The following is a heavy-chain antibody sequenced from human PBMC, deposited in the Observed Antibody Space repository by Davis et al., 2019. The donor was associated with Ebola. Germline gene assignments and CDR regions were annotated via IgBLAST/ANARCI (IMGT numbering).Heavy chain of an antibody. V-gene: IGHV4-59*01. CDR3: ARGNYGDYIVLYYYNMDV. Sequence: MPSETLSLTCSVSGASISSYYWSWIRQPPGKGLEWIGYVYDRGNTNYNPALKSRVTISVDTSKNQFSLRLTSVTAADTAVYYCARGNYGDYIVLYYYNMDVWGQGTTVTVSS. D-gene: IGHD4-17*01. J-gene: IGHJ6*02. CDR1: GASISSYY. CDR2: VYDRGNT.